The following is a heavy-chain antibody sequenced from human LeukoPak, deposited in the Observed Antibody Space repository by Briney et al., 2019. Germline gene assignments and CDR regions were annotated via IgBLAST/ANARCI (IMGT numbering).Heavy chain of an antibody. V-gene: IGHV3-48*01. Sequence: PGGSLRLSCTVSGFTVSSNSMSWVRQAPGKGLEWVSYISNSGNTIYYADSVKGRFTISRDNSLYLQMNSLRAEDTAVYYCARSRSGTYYNADVWGKGTTVTISS. J-gene: IGHJ6*04. D-gene: IGHD3-10*01. CDR2: ISNSGNTI. CDR1: GFTVSSNS. CDR3: ARSRSGTYYNADV.